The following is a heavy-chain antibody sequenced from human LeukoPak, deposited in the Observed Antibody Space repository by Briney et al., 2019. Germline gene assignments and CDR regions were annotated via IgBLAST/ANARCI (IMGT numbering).Heavy chain of an antibody. V-gene: IGHV7-4-1*02. D-gene: IGHD6-13*01. J-gene: IGHJ1*01. CDR3: AREGDPGPSSWYFRPNPGYFQH. CDR1: GYTFTSYA. CDR2: INTNTGNP. Sequence: ASVKVSCKASGYTFTSYAMNWVRQAPGQGLEWMGWINTNTGNPTYAQGFTGRFVFSLDTSVSTAYLQISSLKAEDTAVYYCAREGDPGPSSWYFRPNPGYFQHWGQGTLVTVSS.